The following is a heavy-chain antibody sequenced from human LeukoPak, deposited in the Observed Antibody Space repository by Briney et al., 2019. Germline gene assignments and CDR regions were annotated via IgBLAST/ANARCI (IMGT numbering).Heavy chain of an antibody. CDR1: GYSISSGYY. CDR3: ARRLRFLEWLLGDAFDI. J-gene: IGHJ3*02. D-gene: IGHD3-3*01. CDR2: IYHSGST. Sequence: PSETLSLTCTVSGYSISSGYYWGWIRQPPGKGLEWIGSIYHSGSTYYNPSLKSRVTISVDTSKNQFSLKLSFLTAADTAVYYCARRLRFLEWLLGDAFDIWGQGTMVTVSS. V-gene: IGHV4-38-2*02.